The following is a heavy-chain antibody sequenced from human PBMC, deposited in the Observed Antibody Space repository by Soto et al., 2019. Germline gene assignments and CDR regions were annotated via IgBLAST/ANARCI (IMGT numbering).Heavy chain of an antibody. CDR3: ARIFPPCSSTNCRGELGYYYYYMDV. Sequence: EVQLVESGGGLVKPGGSLRLSCAASGFTFSSYSMNWVRQAPGKGLEWVSSISSSSSYIYYADSVKGRFTISRDNATNSLDLQMNSLRAEDTAVYYCARIFPPCSSTNCRGELGYYYYYMDVWGKGTTVTDSS. V-gene: IGHV3-21*01. J-gene: IGHJ6*03. CDR2: ISSSSSYI. CDR1: GFTFSSYS. D-gene: IGHD2-2*01.